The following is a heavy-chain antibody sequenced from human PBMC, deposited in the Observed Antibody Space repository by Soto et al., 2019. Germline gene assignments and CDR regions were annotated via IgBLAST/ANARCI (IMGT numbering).Heavy chain of an antibody. CDR1: GGTFSSYT. CDR3: ASFYDYIWGSYRLTDYMDV. J-gene: IGHJ6*03. Sequence: QVQLVQSGAEVKKPGSSVKVSCKASGGTFSSYTISWVRQAPGQGLEWMGRIIPILGIANYAQKFQGRVTITAEKSTSTAYMELSSLRSEDTAVYYCASFYDYIWGSYRLTDYMDVWGKGTTVTVSS. CDR2: IIPILGIA. D-gene: IGHD3-16*02. V-gene: IGHV1-69*02.